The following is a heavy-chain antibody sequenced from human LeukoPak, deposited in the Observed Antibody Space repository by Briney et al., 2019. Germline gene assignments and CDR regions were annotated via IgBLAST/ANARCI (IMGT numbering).Heavy chain of an antibody. D-gene: IGHD3-22*01. Sequence: ASVTVSFTASGYTFTVYYMHWVRQAPGQGLEWMGWINPNSGGTNYAQKFQGRVTMTRDTSISTAYMELSRLRSDDTAVYYCARDYGDCYDSSGYSYWGQGTLVTVSS. CDR1: GYTFTVYY. J-gene: IGHJ4*02. CDR2: INPNSGGT. V-gene: IGHV1-2*02. CDR3: ARDYGDCYDSSGYSY.